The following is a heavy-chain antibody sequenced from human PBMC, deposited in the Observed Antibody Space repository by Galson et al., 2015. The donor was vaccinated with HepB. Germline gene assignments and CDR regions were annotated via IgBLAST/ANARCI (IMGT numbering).Heavy chain of an antibody. CDR1: GFTFSSYA. D-gene: IGHD4-23*01. V-gene: IGHV3-30*04. CDR3: ASDFMSYYGGTADY. Sequence: LRLSCAASGFTFSSYAMHWVRQAPGKGLEWVAVISYDGSNKYYADSVKGRFTISRDNSKNTLYLQMNSLRAEDTAVYYCASDFMSYYGGTADYWGQGTLVTVSS. CDR2: ISYDGSNK. J-gene: IGHJ4*02.